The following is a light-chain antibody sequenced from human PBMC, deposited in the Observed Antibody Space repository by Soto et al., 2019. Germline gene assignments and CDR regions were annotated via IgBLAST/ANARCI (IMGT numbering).Light chain of an antibody. V-gene: IGKV3-20*01. CDR1: QSVNSTY. CDR2: GAS. CDR3: HQYGGSPPYT. Sequence: EIVLTPSPGTLSLSPGERATLSCRVSQSVNSTYLTWYQHKPGQAPRLLIYGASRRATDIPERFSGSGSGTDFTLTISRLEPEDFALYYCHQYGGSPPYTFGQGTKLEIK. J-gene: IGKJ2*01.